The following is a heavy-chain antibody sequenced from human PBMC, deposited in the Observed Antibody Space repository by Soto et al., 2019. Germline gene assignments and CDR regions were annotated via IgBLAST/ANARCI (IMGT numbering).Heavy chain of an antibody. CDR2: ISSSSSYI. D-gene: IGHD2-2*01. J-gene: IGHJ6*02. Sequence: PGGSLRLSCAASGFTVSSYSMNWVRQAPGKGLEWVSSISSSSSYIYYADSVKGRFTISRDNAKNSLYLQMNSLRAEDTAVYYCARDQGYCSSTSCYRYYYYGMDVWGQGTTVTVSS. CDR1: GFTVSSYS. V-gene: IGHV3-21*01. CDR3: ARDQGYCSSTSCYRYYYYGMDV.